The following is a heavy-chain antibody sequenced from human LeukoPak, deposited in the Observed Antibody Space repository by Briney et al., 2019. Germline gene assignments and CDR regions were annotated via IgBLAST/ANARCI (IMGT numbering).Heavy chain of an antibody. J-gene: IGHJ5*02. CDR3: ARDYYASGSYGYFDP. CDR1: GFPFSDYY. Sequence: PGGSLRLSCAASGFPFSDYYMSWIRQAPGKGLEWVSYSSGSGEASHYADSAKGRFIISRDNAKNSLYLQMNSLRADDTAVYYCARDYYASGSYGYFDPWGQGTLVTVSS. CDR2: SSGSGEAS. D-gene: IGHD3-10*01. V-gene: IGHV3-11*01.